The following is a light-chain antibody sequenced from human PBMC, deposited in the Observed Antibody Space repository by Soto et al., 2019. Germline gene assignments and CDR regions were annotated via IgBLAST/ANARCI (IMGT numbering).Light chain of an antibody. J-gene: IGKJ1*01. Sequence: ETVLTQSPGTLSLSPGERATLSCIRSNYLAWYRQTPGQAPRLLIYGASKRATGIADRFSGSGSGTDFTLIISRLEPEDFALYYCQQYGSSPWTFGQGTKVEIK. CDR1: RSNY. V-gene: IGKV3-20*01. CDR3: QQYGSSPWT. CDR2: GAS.